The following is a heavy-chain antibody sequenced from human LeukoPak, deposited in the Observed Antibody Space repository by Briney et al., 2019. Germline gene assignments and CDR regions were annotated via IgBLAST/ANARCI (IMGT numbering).Heavy chain of an antibody. Sequence: SETLSLTCAVYGGSFSGYYWSWIRQPPGKGLEWMGEINHSGSTNYNPSLKSRVTISVDTSKNQFSLKLSSVTAADTAVYYCARRPDYYDSSGYGPTVDYWGQGTLVTVSS. CDR2: INHSGST. CDR1: GGSFSGYY. D-gene: IGHD3-22*01. J-gene: IGHJ4*02. V-gene: IGHV4-34*01. CDR3: ARRPDYYDSSGYGPTVDY.